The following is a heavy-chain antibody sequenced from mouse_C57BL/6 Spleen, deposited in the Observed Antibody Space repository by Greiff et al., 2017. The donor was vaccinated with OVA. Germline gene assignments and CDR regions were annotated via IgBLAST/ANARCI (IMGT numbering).Heavy chain of an antibody. V-gene: IGHV1-26*01. D-gene: IGHD1-1*01. CDR1: GYTFTDYY. CDR2: INPNNGGT. J-gene: IGHJ2*01. CDR3: ARWDGSSYSDY. Sequence: EVQLQQSGPELVKPGASVKISCKASGYTFTDYYMNWVKQSHGKSLEWIGDINPNNGGTSYNQKFKGKATLTVDKSSSTAYMELRSLTSEDSAVYYCARWDGSSYSDYWGQGTTLTVSS.